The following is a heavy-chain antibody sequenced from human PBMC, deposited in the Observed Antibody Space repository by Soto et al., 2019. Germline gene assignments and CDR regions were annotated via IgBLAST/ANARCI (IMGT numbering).Heavy chain of an antibody. Sequence: GESLKISCKGSGYSFTSYWIGWVRQMPGKGLEWMGIIYPGDSDTRYSPSFQGQVTISADKSITTAYLQWSSLKASDTAMYYCAPEPYSSSYYCGMDVWGQGTRVTVSS. J-gene: IGHJ6*02. V-gene: IGHV5-51*01. CDR2: IYPGDSDT. CDR3: APEPYSSSYYCGMDV. D-gene: IGHD6-13*01. CDR1: GYSFTSYW.